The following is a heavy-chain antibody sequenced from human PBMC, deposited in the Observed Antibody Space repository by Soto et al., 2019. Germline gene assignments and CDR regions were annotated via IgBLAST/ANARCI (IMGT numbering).Heavy chain of an antibody. CDR1: GFTFSSFG. J-gene: IGHJ5*02. V-gene: IGHV3-30*18. CDR2: ISDDGSNE. Sequence: LRLSCAASGFTFSSFGIHWVRQAPGKGLEWVAVISDDGSNEYYADSVKGRFTISRDNSKSTLYLQMNSLRAEDSAVYYCAKDESKISAAIPRFDPWGQGTLDTVSS. D-gene: IGHD6-13*01. CDR3: AKDESKISAAIPRFDP.